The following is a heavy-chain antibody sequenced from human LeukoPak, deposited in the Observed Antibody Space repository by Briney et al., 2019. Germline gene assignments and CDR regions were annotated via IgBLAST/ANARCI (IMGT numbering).Heavy chain of an antibody. CDR2: IYWDDDN. V-gene: IGHV2-5*02. CDR1: GLSLHTAGVG. CDR3: AKAGYGSGSYLRYYYYGMDV. Sequence: SGPTLVKPTQTLTLTCTLSGLSLHTAGVGVGWIRQPPGKALGWLALIYWDDDNRYNPSLKTRLTITKDTSKNQVVLTVTNMDPVDTDTYYCAKAGYGSGSYLRYYYYGMDVWGQGTTVTVSS. J-gene: IGHJ6*02. D-gene: IGHD3-10*01.